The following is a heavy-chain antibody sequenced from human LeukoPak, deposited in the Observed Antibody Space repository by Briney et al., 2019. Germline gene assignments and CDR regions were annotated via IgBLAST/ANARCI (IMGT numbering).Heavy chain of an antibody. CDR2: INHSGST. CDR3: ARGLTYYDSSGYTIFDY. D-gene: IGHD3-22*01. J-gene: IGHJ4*02. V-gene: IGHV4-39*07. Sequence: PSETLSLTCTVSGGSISSGSYYWRWIRQPPGKGLEWIGEINHSGSTNYNPSLKSRVTISVDTSKNQFSLKLSSVTAADTAVYYCARGLTYYDSSGYTIFDYWGQGTLVTVSS. CDR1: GGSISSGSYY.